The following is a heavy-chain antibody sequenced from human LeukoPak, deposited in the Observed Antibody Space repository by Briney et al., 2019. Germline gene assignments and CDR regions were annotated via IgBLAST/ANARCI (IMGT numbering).Heavy chain of an antibody. J-gene: IGHJ4*02. CDR1: GGSISSGSYY. Sequence: SETLSLTCTVSGGSISSGSYYWSWIRQPAGKGLEWIGRIYTSGSTNYNPSLKSRVTISVDTSKNQFSLKLSSVTAADTAVYYCARRGRRSLWFGELLKGGYYFDYWGQGTLVTVSS. CDR3: ARRGRRSLWFGELLKGGYYFDY. V-gene: IGHV4-61*02. D-gene: IGHD3-10*01. CDR2: IYTSGST.